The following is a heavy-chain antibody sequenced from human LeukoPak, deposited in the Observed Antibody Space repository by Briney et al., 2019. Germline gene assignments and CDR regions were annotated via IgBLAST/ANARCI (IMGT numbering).Heavy chain of an antibody. Sequence: SETLSLTCAVYGGSFSGYYWSWIRQPPGKGLEWIGEINHSGSTNYNPSLKSRVTISVDTSKNQFSLKLSSVTAADTAVYYCARGGPHSDYDSSGYLDYWGQGTLVTVS. CDR2: INHSGST. V-gene: IGHV4-34*01. D-gene: IGHD3-22*01. J-gene: IGHJ4*02. CDR3: ARGGPHSDYDSSGYLDY. CDR1: GGSFSGYY.